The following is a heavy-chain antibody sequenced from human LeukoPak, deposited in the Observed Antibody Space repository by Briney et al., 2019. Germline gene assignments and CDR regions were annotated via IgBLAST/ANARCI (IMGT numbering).Heavy chain of an antibody. V-gene: IGHV4-4*07. CDR3: AGDSGTTGEVKFDP. D-gene: IGHD3-10*01. CDR1: GGSIHSY. Sequence: SETLSLTCTVSGGSIHSYWSWIRQPAGKGLEWIGRISGSGTITYNPALQSRLTISIDTSKNQFSLKLMSVTAADTAVYYCAGDSGTTGEVKFDPWGQGTLVTVSS. J-gene: IGHJ5*02. CDR2: ISGSGTI.